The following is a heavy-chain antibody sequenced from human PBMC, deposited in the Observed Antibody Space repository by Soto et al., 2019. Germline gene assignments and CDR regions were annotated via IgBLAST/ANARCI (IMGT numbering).Heavy chain of an antibody. CDR3: ARVGDYSTWFDP. J-gene: IGHJ5*02. CDR2: IIPIFGTA. Sequence: SVKVSCKASGGTFSSYAISWVRQAPGQGLEWMGGIIPIFGTANYAQKFQGRVTITADESTSTAYMELSSLRSEDTAVYYCARVGDYSTWFDPWGQGPLVTVSS. V-gene: IGHV1-69*13. CDR1: GGTFSSYA. D-gene: IGHD4-4*01.